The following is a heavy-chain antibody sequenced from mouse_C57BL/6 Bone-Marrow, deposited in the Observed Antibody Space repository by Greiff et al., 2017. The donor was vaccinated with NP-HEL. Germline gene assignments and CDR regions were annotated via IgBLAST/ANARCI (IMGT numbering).Heavy chain of an antibody. CDR3: ARKEDYDYEFAY. D-gene: IGHD2-4*01. V-gene: IGHV1-81*01. CDR2: IYPRSGNT. CDR1: GYTFTSYG. Sequence: VQVVESGAELARPGASVKLSCKASGYTFTSYGISWVKQRTGQGLEWIGEIYPRSGNTYYNEKFKGKATLTADKSSSTAYMELRSLTSEDSAVYFCARKEDYDYEFAYWGQGTLVTVSA. J-gene: IGHJ3*01.